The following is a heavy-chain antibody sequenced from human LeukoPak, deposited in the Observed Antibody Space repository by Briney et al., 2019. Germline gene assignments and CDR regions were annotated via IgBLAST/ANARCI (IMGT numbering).Heavy chain of an antibody. J-gene: IGHJ5*02. V-gene: IGHV3-74*01. CDR2: INSDGSGI. CDR1: GFTSSSYW. Sequence: GGSLRLSCAASGFTSSSYWMHWVRQAPGKGLVWVSRINSDGSGINYADSVKGRFTISRDNAKNTLYLQMNSLRAEDAAVYYCARGWGPYGWFDPWGQGTLVTVSS. D-gene: IGHD7-27*01. CDR3: ARGWGPYGWFDP.